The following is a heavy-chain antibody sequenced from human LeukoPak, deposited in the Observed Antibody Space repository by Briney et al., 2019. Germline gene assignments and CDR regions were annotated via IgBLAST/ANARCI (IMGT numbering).Heavy chain of an antibody. J-gene: IGHJ6*03. D-gene: IGHD7-27*01. CDR1: GGSISSSSYY. Sequence: SETLSLTCTVSGGSISSSSYYWGWIRQPPGKGLEWVGSIYYSGSTYYNPSLKSRVTISVDTSKNQFSLKLSSVTAADTAVYYCARALGNYCYYYMDVWGKGTTVTVSS. CDR3: ARALGNYCYYYMDV. CDR2: IYYSGST. V-gene: IGHV4-39*07.